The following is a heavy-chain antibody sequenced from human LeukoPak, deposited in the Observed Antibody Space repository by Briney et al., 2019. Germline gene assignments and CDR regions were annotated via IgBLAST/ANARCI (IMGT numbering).Heavy chain of an antibody. J-gene: IGHJ5*02. Sequence: ASVKVSCKASGYTFTSYDINWVRQATGQGLEWMGWMNPNSGNTGYAQKFQGRVTMTRNTSIGTAYMELSSLRSEDTAVYYCARRGYCSSTSCRYGNWFDPWGQGTLVTVSS. CDR3: ARRGYCSSTSCRYGNWFDP. CDR1: GYTFTSYD. CDR2: MNPNSGNT. V-gene: IGHV1-8*01. D-gene: IGHD2-2*01.